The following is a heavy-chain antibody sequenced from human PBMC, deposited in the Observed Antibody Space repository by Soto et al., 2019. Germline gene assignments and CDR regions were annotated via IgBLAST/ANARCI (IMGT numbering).Heavy chain of an antibody. D-gene: IGHD3-22*01. Sequence: ASVKVSCKASGYTFTSYYMHWVRQAPGQGLEWMGIINPSGGSTSYARKFQGRVTMTRDTSTSTVYMELSSLRSEDTAVYYCARDILAYYDSSGSLDAFDIWGQGTMVTVSS. J-gene: IGHJ3*02. CDR3: ARDILAYYDSSGSLDAFDI. CDR1: GYTFTSYY. CDR2: INPSGGST. V-gene: IGHV1-46*01.